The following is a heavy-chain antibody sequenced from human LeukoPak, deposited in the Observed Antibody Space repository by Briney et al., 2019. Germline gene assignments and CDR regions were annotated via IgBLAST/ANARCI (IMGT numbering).Heavy chain of an antibody. Sequence: GASVKVSCKASGYTFTCYYMHWVRQAPGQGLEWMGIINPSGGSTSYAQKFQGRVTMTRDTSTSTVYMELSSLRSEDTAVYYCARVRGEPHFDYWGQGTLVTVSS. J-gene: IGHJ4*02. CDR3: ARVRGEPHFDY. V-gene: IGHV1-46*01. CDR2: INPSGGST. CDR1: GYTFTCYY. D-gene: IGHD1-26*01.